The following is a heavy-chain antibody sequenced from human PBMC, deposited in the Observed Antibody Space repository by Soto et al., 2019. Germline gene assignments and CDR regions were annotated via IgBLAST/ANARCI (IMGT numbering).Heavy chain of an antibody. CDR2: IGTAGDT. V-gene: IGHV3-13*01. CDR3: ARDKLSTYYYYGMDV. CDR1: GFTFSSYD. J-gene: IGHJ6*02. Sequence: EVQLVESGGGLVQPGGSLRLSCAASGFTFSSYDMHWVRQATGKGLEWVSAIGTAGDTYYPGSVKGRFTISRENAKNSRYLQMNSLRAGDTAVYYCARDKLSTYYYYGMDVWGQGTTVTVSS. D-gene: IGHD2-2*01.